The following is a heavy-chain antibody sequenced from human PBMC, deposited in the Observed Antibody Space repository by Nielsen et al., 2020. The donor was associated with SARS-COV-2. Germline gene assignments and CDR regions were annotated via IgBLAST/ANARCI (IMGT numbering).Heavy chain of an antibody. J-gene: IGHJ4*02. D-gene: IGHD3-3*01. CDR3: VRVRDDGYYYYTGPYDH. Sequence: GESLKISCAASGFTFSNYGMNWVRQIPGKGLAWVAHINSDGSKANYAESVKGRFTISRDNAENTQFLHMNSLSADDTAVYYCVRVRDDGYYYYTGPYDHWGQGTLFSVSS. V-gene: IGHV3-74*01. CDR2: INSDGSKA. CDR1: GFTFSNYG.